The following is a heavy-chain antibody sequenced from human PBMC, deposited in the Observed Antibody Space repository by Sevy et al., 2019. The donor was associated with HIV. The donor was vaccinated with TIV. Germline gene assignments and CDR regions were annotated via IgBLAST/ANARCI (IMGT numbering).Heavy chain of an antibody. J-gene: IGHJ3*02. D-gene: IGHD2-15*01. CDR3: ARERGIVVVVAATHDAFDI. CDR2: ISSSSSYI. CDR1: GFTFSSYS. Sequence: GGSLRLSCAASGFTFSSYSMNWVRQAPGKGLEWVSSISSSSSYIYYADSVKGRFTISRDNAKNSLYLQMNSLRAEDMAVYYCARERGIVVVVAATHDAFDIWGQGTMVTV. V-gene: IGHV3-21*01.